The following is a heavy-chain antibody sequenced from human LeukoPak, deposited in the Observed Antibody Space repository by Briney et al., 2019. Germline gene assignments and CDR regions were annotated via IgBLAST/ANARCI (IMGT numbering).Heavy chain of an antibody. CDR2: IYNSGGT. V-gene: IGHV4-59*01. J-gene: IGHJ3*02. CDR3: ARAGSGYSFDI. Sequence: SETLSLTCSVYGDSISSYYWSWIRQPPGKGLEWIGYIYNSGGTNYNPSLKSRVTISVDTSKNQFSLKLSSVTAADTAVYYCARAGSGYSFDIWGQGTMVTVSS. D-gene: IGHD3-22*01. CDR1: GDSISSYY.